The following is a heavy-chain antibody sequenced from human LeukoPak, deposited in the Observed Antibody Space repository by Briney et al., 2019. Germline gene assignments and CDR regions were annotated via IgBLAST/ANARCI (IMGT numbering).Heavy chain of an antibody. CDR2: IDWNGGST. CDR1: GFTFDDYG. V-gene: IGHV3-20*04. Sequence: GGSLRLSCATSGFTFDDYGMSWVRQAPGKGLEWVSDIDWNGGSTGYADSVKGRFTISRDNAKNSLYLQMNSLRAEDTALYYCARNGRPIVVEWYFDLWGRGTLVTVSS. J-gene: IGHJ2*01. D-gene: IGHD3-22*01. CDR3: ARNGRPIVVEWYFDL.